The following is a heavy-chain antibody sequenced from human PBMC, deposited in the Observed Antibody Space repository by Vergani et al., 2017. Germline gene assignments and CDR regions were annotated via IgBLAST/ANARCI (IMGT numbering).Heavy chain of an antibody. V-gene: IGHV3-48*01. CDR2: ISSSSSTI. CDR3: ARDGLDCSGGSCYDYGTGVDY. Sequence: VQLVESGGGVVQPGRSLRLSCAASGFTFSSYSMNWVRQAPGKGLEWVSYISSSSSTIYYADSVKGRFTISRDNAKNSLYLQMNSLRAEDTAVYYCARDGLDCSGGSCYDYGTGVDYWGQGTLVTVSS. J-gene: IGHJ4*02. CDR1: GFTFSSYS. D-gene: IGHD2-15*01.